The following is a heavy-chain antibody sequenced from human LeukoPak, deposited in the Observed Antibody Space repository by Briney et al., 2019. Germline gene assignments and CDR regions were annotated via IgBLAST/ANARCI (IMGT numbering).Heavy chain of an antibody. V-gene: IGHV3-9*01. J-gene: IGHJ5*02. CDR3: AKDIGGLGELSS. CDR1: GFTFDDYA. Sequence: GGSLRLSCAASGFTFDDYAMHWVRQAPGKGLEWVSGISWNSGSIGYADSVKGRFTISRDNAKNSLYLQMNSLRTEDTALYYCAKDIGGLGELSSWGQGTLVTVSS. CDR2: ISWNSGSI. D-gene: IGHD3-16*02.